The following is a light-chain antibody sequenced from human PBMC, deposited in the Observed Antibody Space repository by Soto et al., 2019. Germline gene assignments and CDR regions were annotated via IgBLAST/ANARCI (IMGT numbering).Light chain of an antibody. CDR2: DAS. V-gene: IGKV3-11*01. Sequence: EIVLTQSPATLSLSPGERATFSCRASQSVSSYLAWYQQNPGQAPSLLIYDASNRAPGIPARFSVSGSGTDFTLTISILEPEDFAVYYCQQRSNWPAFGQGTRLEMK. J-gene: IGKJ5*01. CDR3: QQRSNWPA. CDR1: QSVSSY.